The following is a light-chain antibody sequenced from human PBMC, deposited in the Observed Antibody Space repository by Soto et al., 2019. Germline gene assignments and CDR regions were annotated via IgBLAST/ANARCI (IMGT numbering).Light chain of an antibody. CDR3: SSYVRGTTVV. Sequence: QSARTQPASLSGSPGQSITISCTGTSSDVGGYNYVCWYQQHPVKVPKLLLYDVTTRPSGASNRFSGSKSGNTASLTISGLQAEDGADYYCSSYVRGTTVVFGGGPNLTVL. CDR1: SSDVGGYNY. CDR2: DVT. J-gene: IGLJ3*02. V-gene: IGLV2-14*03.